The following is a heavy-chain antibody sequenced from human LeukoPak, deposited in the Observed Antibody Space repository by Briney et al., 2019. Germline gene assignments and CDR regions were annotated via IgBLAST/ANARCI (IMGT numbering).Heavy chain of an antibody. J-gene: IGHJ4*02. V-gene: IGHV1-69*05. CDR3: ARLYSSPTSLFFDY. D-gene: IGHD6-13*01. CDR1: GGTFSSYA. Sequence: SVKVSCKASGGTFSSYAISWVRQAPGQGLEWMGGIIPIFGTANYAQKFQGRVTITTDESTSTAYMELSSLRSEDTAVYYCARLYSSPTSLFFDYWGQGTLVTVSS. CDR2: IIPIFGTA.